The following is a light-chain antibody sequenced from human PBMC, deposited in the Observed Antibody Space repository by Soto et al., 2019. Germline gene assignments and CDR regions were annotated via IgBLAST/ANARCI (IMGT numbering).Light chain of an antibody. V-gene: IGLV7-46*01. CDR2: DTN. CDR3: LLTYNGARV. Sequence: QAVVTQEPSLTVFPGGTVTLTCGSSTGAVTTDHFPYWFQQKPGQAPRTLIYDTNNKYSWTPARFSGYLLGDKAALTLSGAKPEDEAAYYGLLTYNGARVFGGGTKVTVL. J-gene: IGLJ3*02. CDR1: TGAVTTDHF.